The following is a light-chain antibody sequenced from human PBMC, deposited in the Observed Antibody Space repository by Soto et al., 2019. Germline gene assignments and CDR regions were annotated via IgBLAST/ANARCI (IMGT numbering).Light chain of an antibody. Sequence: QSALTQPASVSGSPGQSITISCTGTSSDLGAYNYVSWYQQHPGKAPKLMIYEVSNRPSGVSNRFSGSKSGNTASLTISGLQAEDEADYYCCSYAGSYTYVFGTGTKVTVL. J-gene: IGLJ1*01. CDR2: EVS. V-gene: IGLV2-14*01. CDR3: CSYAGSYTYV. CDR1: SSDLGAYNY.